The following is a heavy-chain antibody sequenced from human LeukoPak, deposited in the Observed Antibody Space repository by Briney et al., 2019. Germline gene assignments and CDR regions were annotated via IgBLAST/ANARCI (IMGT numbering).Heavy chain of an antibody. CDR1: GGSISSYY. CDR3: ARENVDTALAFDY. V-gene: IGHV4-59*01. Sequence: SETLSLTCTVSGGSISSYYWSWIRQPPGKGLEWIGYIYYSGSTNYNPSLKGRVTISVDTSKNQFSLKLSSVTAADTAVYYCARENVDTALAFDYWGQGTLVTVSS. CDR2: IYYSGST. J-gene: IGHJ4*02. D-gene: IGHD5-18*01.